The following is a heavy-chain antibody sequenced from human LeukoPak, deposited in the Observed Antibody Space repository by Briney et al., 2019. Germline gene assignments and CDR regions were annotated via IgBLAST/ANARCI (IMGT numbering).Heavy chain of an antibody. V-gene: IGHV3-48*03. D-gene: IGHD5-24*01. CDR2: ISTSGSIK. CDR1: GFTFSSYA. Sequence: GGSLRLSCAASGFTFSSYAMNWVRQAPGKGLEWVSFISTSGSIKYYAESVKGRFTISRDNTKNSLYLQMNSLRAEDTALYYCARGRDGHKQNPDYWGQGTLVTVSS. CDR3: ARGRDGHKQNPDY. J-gene: IGHJ4*02.